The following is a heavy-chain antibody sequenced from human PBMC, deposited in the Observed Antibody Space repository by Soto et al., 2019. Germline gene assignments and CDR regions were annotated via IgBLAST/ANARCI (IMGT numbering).Heavy chain of an antibody. CDR3: ARGYFDSGHGYDL. CDR2: IFTRDTET. CDR1: GHLFNNHW. D-gene: IGHD3-10*01. J-gene: IGHJ5*02. Sequence: GESLKISCKGPGHLFNNHWIGWVRQTPGKGLEWMGLIFTRDTETKTSPSFQGHVSFSVDNSINTVYLQWTSLKTTDTGIYFCARGYFDSGHGYDLWGQGTLVTVSS. V-gene: IGHV5-51*01.